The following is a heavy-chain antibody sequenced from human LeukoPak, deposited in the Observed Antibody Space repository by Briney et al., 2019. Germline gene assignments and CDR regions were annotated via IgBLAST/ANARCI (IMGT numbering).Heavy chain of an antibody. Sequence: GGSLRLSCAASGFTFNNHGMSWVRQAPGKGLEWVSAISGSGGSTYYADSVKGRFTISRDNSKNTLYLQMNSLRAEDTAVYYCAKALGIAAAGTFFDYWGQGTLVTVSS. CDR1: GFTFNNHG. CDR3: AKALGIAAAGTFFDY. J-gene: IGHJ4*02. V-gene: IGHV3-23*01. CDR2: ISGSGGST. D-gene: IGHD6-13*01.